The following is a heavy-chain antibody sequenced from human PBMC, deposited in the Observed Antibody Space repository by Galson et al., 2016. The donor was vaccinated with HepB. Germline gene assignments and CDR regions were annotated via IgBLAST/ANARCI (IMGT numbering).Heavy chain of an antibody. CDR2: TSGSGGST. D-gene: IGHD3-16*02. J-gene: IGHJ5*02. Sequence: SLRLSCAASGFTFSSYAMSWVRQAPGKGLEWVSSTSGSGGSTYYADSVKGRFTISRDNSKNTLYLQMKSLRAEDTAVYYCAKSPDMITFGGIIVIPVHWFDPWGQGTLVTVSS. CDR3: AKSPDMITFGGIIVIPVHWFDP. V-gene: IGHV3-23*01. CDR1: GFTFSSYA.